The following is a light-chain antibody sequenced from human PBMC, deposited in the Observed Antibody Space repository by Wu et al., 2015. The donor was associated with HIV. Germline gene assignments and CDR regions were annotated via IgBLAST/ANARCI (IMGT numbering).Light chain of an antibody. CDR3: QQHETAPNS. CDR1: QSVGGRF. V-gene: IGKV3D-20*01. J-gene: IGKJ2*03. Sequence: EIVLTQSPATLSLSPGERATLFCGASQSVGGRFLAWYQQRPGLAPRLLIYGTSNRATGIPDRFSGSGSGTDFTLTISRLEPEDFAVYYCQQHETAPNSFGQGTKVEDQT. CDR2: GTS.